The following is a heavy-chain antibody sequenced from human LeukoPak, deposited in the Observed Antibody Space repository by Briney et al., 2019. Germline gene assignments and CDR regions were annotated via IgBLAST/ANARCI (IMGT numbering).Heavy chain of an antibody. V-gene: IGHV4-34*01. J-gene: IGHJ4*02. CDR3: ARDAPGVYYDFWSGYYTGGYFDY. D-gene: IGHD3-3*01. CDR1: GGSFSGYY. CDR2: INHSGST. Sequence: SETLSLTCAVYGGSFSGYYWSWIRQPPGKGLEWIGEINHSGSTNYNPSLKSRVTISVDTSKNQFSLKLSSVTAADTAVYYCARDAPGVYYDFWSGYYTGGYFDYWGQGTLVTVFS.